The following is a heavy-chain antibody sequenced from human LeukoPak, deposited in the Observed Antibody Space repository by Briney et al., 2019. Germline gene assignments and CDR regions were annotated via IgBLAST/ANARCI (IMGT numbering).Heavy chain of an antibody. J-gene: IGHJ1*01. D-gene: IGHD2-2*01. V-gene: IGHV1-18*01. CDR3: AGARRVQVIPVAESAEYFEH. Sequence: ASVKVSCKTSGYPFTSFGVIWVRQAPGQGLEWMGWISPYNGNTNFAQRFQGRLTLTTDTSTSTVYMELRSLRSDDTAVYFCAGARRVQVIPVAESAEYFEHWGQGTLVTVSS. CDR2: ISPYNGNT. CDR1: GYPFTSFG.